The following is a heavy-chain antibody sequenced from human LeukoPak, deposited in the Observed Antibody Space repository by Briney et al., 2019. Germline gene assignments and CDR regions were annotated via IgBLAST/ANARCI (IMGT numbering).Heavy chain of an antibody. V-gene: IGHV3-15*01. CDR2: IKSKTDGETT. Sequence: GGSLRLSCVDSGFTFTNAWMSWVRQAPGEGLEWIGRIKSKTDGETTNYAEPVRGRFTISRDDSKSAEYLQMNSLKIEDTAVYYCTTDLGTYYHGSQRLIPIDYWGQGTLVTVSS. CDR1: GFTFTNAW. J-gene: IGHJ4*02. CDR3: TTDLGTYYHGSQRLIPIDY. D-gene: IGHD3-10*01.